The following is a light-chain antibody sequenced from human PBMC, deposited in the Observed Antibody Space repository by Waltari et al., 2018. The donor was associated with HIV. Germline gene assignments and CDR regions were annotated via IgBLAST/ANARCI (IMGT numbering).Light chain of an antibody. CDR2: EVF. V-gene: IGLV2-14*01. CDR1: TSDFGLYDF. Sequence: SALTQPASVSGSPGQSITISCTGSTSDFGLYDFISWDQQHPGGVPRVIIYEVFRRPSGVSSRFSGSKSGNTASLTISWLQTEDEADYYCTSFTSNYTVIFGGGTKVTVL. CDR3: TSFTSNYTVI. J-gene: IGLJ2*01.